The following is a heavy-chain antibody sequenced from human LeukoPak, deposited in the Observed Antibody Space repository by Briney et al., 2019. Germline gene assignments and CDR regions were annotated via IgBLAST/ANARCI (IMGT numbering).Heavy chain of an antibody. CDR1: GYTFTSYY. D-gene: IGHD3-3*01. CDR2: INPSGGST. V-gene: IGHV1-46*01. Sequence: GASVKVSCKASGYTFTSYYMHWVRQAPGQGLEWMGIINPSGGSTSYAQKFQGRVTMTRDMSTSTVYMELSSLRSEDTAVYYCARGGETYYDFWSGYYAPFDYWGQGTLVTVSS. CDR3: ARGGETYYDFWSGYYAPFDY. J-gene: IGHJ4*02.